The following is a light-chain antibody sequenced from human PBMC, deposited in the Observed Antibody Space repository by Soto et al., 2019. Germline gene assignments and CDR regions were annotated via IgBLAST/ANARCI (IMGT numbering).Light chain of an antibody. CDR2: DVS. Sequence: EIVLTQSPGTLSLSPGERSTLSCWASQSVSSNLAWYQQKPGQAPRLLIYDVSTRATGIPTRFSGSGSGTEFTLTISSLQSEDFAAYYCQQYNNWPLTFGGGTTGDIK. J-gene: IGKJ4*01. V-gene: IGKV3D-15*01. CDR1: QSVSSN. CDR3: QQYNNWPLT.